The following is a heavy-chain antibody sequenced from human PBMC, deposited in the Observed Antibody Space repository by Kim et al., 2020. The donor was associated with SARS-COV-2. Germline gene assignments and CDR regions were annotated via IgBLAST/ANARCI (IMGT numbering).Heavy chain of an antibody. V-gene: IGHV3-30*02. D-gene: IGHD3-3*01. Sequence: SVKGRFTISRDNSKNTLYLQMNSLRAEDTAVYYCAKVELRFLEWLSFFDYWGQGTLVTVSS. J-gene: IGHJ4*02. CDR3: AKVELRFLEWLSFFDY.